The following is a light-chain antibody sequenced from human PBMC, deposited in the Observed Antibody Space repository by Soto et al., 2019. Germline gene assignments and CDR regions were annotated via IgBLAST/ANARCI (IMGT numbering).Light chain of an antibody. CDR3: QQSYSYPYT. CDR1: QGISSY. CDR2: AAS. J-gene: IGKJ2*01. V-gene: IGKV1-8*01. Sequence: AIRMTQSPSSFSASTGDRVTITCRASQGISSYLAWYQQKPGKAPKLLIYAASTLQSGVPSRFSGSGSGTDLTLTISCLQSEDFATYYCQQSYSYPYTFGQGTKLEIK.